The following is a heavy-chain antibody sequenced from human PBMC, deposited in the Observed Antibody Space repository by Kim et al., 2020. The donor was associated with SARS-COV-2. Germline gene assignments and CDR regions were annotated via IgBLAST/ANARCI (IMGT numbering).Heavy chain of an antibody. Sequence: SETLSLTCTVSGGSISSYYWSWIRQPPGKGLEWIGYIYYSGSTNYNPSLKSRVTISVDTSKNQFSLKLSSVTAADTAVYYCARKLGGGFDYWGQGTLVTVSS. CDR1: GGSISSYY. CDR3: ARKLGGGFDY. J-gene: IGHJ4*02. CDR2: IYYSGST. D-gene: IGHD3-16*01. V-gene: IGHV4-59*01.